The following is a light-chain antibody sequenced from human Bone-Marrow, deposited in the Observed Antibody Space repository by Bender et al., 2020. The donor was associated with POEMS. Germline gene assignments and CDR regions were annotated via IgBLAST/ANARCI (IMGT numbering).Light chain of an antibody. J-gene: IGLJ3*02. Sequence: SYVLTQPPSVSVAPGQTARIICGGDNIGSQSVQWYQQKPGQAPVLVVFDDTGRPSGIPERFSGSKSGNTATLTFSRVVAGDEADYYCQVWDKFSSHWVFGGGTRLTVL. V-gene: IGLV3-21*02. CDR3: QVWDKFSSHWV. CDR2: DDT. CDR1: NIGSQS.